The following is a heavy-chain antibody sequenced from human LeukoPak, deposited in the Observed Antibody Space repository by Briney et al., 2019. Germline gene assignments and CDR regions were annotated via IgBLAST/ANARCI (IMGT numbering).Heavy chain of an antibody. CDR3: AKEEGDYYGSSDY. CDR1: GFTFSSYG. D-gene: IGHD3-10*01. V-gene: IGHV3-23*01. CDR2: ISGSGGST. Sequence: GGSLRLSCAASGFTFSSYGMSWVRQAPGKGLEWVSAISGSGGSTYYADSVKGRFTISRDNSKNTLYRQMNSLRAEDTAVYYCAKEEGDYYGSSDYWGQGTLVTVSS. J-gene: IGHJ4*02.